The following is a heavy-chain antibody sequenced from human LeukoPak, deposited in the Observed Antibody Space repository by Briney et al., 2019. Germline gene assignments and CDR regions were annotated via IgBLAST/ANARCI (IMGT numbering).Heavy chain of an antibody. J-gene: IGHJ3*02. CDR1: GYTFTGYY. CDR3: ARLGDVLLWFGESNDAFDI. CDR2: INPNSGGT. V-gene: IGHV1-2*02. Sequence: ASVKVSCKASGYTFTGYYMHWVRQAPGQGLEWMGWINPNSGGTNYAQKFQGRVTMTRDTSISTAYMELSRLRSDDTAVYYCARLGDVLLWFGESNDAFDIWGQGTMVTVSS. D-gene: IGHD3-10*01.